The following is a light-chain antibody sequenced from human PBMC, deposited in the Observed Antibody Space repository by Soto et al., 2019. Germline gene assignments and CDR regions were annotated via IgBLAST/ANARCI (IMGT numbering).Light chain of an antibody. Sequence: QSVLIQPPSASGTPGQRVTISCSGSSSNIGNNAVLWYQQLPGTAPKLLIYGNNQRPSGVPDRFSGSKSGTSASLAISGLQSEDEADYYCAAWDDSLNGLFGGGTQLTVL. J-gene: IGLJ2*01. CDR2: GNN. CDR1: SSNIGNNA. CDR3: AAWDDSLNGL. V-gene: IGLV1-44*01.